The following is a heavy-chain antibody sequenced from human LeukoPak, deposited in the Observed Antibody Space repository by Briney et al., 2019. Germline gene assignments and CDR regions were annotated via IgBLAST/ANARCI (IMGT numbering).Heavy chain of an antibody. J-gene: IGHJ6*02. Sequence: GESLKISCKGSGYSFTSYWSGWGRQMPGKGLEWMGIIYPGDSDTRYSPSFQGQVTISADKSISTAYLQWSSLKASDTAMYYCARTRDCSGGSCYQHYAMDVWGQGTTVTVSS. CDR1: GYSFTSYW. CDR3: ARTRDCSGGSCYQHYAMDV. V-gene: IGHV5-51*01. CDR2: IYPGDSDT. D-gene: IGHD2-15*01.